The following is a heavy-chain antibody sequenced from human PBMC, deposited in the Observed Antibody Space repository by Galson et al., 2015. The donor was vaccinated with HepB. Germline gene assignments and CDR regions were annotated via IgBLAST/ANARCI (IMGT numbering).Heavy chain of an antibody. CDR3: AKELTQWLVPHFFDY. V-gene: IGHV3-23*01. CDR2: ISGSGGNT. CDR1: GFTFSSYA. J-gene: IGHJ4*02. D-gene: IGHD6-19*01. Sequence: SLRLSCAASGFTFSSYAMSWVRQAPGKGLEWVSAISGSGGNTYYADSVKGRFTISRDNSKNTLYLQTNSLRAEDTAVYYCAKELTQWLVPHFFDYWGQGTLVTVSS.